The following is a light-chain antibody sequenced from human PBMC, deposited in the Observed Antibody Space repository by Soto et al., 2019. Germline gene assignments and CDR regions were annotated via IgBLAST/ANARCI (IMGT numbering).Light chain of an antibody. J-gene: IGKJ1*01. V-gene: IGKV3D-20*02. CDR3: HQRSSWPRGT. Sequence: EIVLTQSPGTLSLSPGERATLSCRASQSVSNNYLAWYQQKPGQAPRLLIYGASNRATGIPDRFSGSGSGTDFTLTISSLEPEDFAVYYCHQRSSWPRGTFGQGTKVDIK. CDR1: QSVSNNY. CDR2: GAS.